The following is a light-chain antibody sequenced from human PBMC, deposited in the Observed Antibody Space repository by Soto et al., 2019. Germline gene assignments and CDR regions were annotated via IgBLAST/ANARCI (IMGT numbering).Light chain of an antibody. V-gene: IGLV2-14*01. CDR2: DVS. Sequence: QSALTQPASVSGSPGQSITISCTGTSSDIGGYNYVSWYQQHPGKAPKLMIYDVSNRPSGVSNRFSGSKSGNTASLTISGLQAEDEADYYCSSYTSSSTLRGIFGTGTKLIVL. J-gene: IGLJ1*01. CDR3: SSYTSSSTLRGI. CDR1: SSDIGGYNY.